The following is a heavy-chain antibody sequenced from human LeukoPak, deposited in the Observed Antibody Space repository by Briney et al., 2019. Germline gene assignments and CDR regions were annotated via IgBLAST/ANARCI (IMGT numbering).Heavy chain of an antibody. CDR3: TTDYLGDPGAFDI. Sequence: SVKVSCKASGGTFSSYAISWVRQAPGQGLEWMGGIIPIFGPANYAQYFQGRVTITADESTSTAYMELSSLRSEDTAVYYCTTDYLGDPGAFDIWGQGTMVTVSS. CDR2: IIPIFGPA. V-gene: IGHV1-69*13. J-gene: IGHJ3*02. CDR1: GGTFSSYA. D-gene: IGHD3-10*01.